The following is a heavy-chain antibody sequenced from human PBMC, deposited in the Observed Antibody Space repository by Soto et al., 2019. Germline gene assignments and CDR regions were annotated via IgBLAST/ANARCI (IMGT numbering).Heavy chain of an antibody. J-gene: IGHJ3*02. CDR3: ARTSGLSAVVTPLRRTIAAFDM. CDR1: GGTFSSYS. Sequence: QVQLVQSGAEVKKPGSSVKVSCKASGGTFSSYSISWVRQAPGQGLEWMAGIIPIFGTTNYAQKFQGRVTITADESTSTHYMELSRLRSEDTAMYYCARTSGLSAVVTPLRRTIAAFDMWGQGTMVTGSS. D-gene: IGHD2-21*02. V-gene: IGHV1-69*12. CDR2: IIPIFGTT.